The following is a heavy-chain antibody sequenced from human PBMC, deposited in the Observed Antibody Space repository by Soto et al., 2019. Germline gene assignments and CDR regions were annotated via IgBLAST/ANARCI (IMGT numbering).Heavy chain of an antibody. D-gene: IGHD1-26*01. Sequence: EVQLVESGGGLVKPGGSLRLSCAASGVTFNNAWMSWVRQAPGKGLEWIGRILSKSDGGTTNYAPPVKDRFTISRDDSKNTVYLQLNSLKTGDTAVYYCTTDLGGELDNGGQGTLVTVSS. CDR2: ILSKSDGGTT. J-gene: IGHJ4*02. V-gene: IGHV3-15*01. CDR1: GVTFNNAW. CDR3: TTDLGGELDN.